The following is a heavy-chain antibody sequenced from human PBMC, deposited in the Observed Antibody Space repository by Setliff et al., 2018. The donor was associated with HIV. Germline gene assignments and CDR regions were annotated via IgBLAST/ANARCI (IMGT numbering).Heavy chain of an antibody. CDR1: GGSIRTGAYY. CDR3: ARGGAVSADFDS. Sequence: SETLSLTCTVSGGSIRTGAYYWGWIRQPPGKGLEWVGSIYYDGRTFYKPSLKSRLTISVDTSKNQFSLSLNSVTAADTAVYFCARGGAVSADFDSWGQGTTVTVSS. CDR2: IYYDGRT. V-gene: IGHV4-39*07. J-gene: IGHJ5*01. D-gene: IGHD3-16*01.